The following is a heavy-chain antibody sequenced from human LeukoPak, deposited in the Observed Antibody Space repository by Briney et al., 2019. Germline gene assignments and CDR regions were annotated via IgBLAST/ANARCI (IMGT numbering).Heavy chain of an antibody. D-gene: IGHD3-16*01. Sequence: GGSLRLSCAVSGSTFSKYIMSWVRQAPGKGLEWVSGISDNGAYTAYAGSVEGRFTISRDNSKNTLYMQMNSLRAEDTAIYYCAKWGADKVEWRHYVDSWGQGTLVIVSS. CDR1: GSTFSKYI. CDR2: ISDNGAYT. CDR3: AKWGADKVEWRHYVDS. J-gene: IGHJ4*02. V-gene: IGHV3-23*01.